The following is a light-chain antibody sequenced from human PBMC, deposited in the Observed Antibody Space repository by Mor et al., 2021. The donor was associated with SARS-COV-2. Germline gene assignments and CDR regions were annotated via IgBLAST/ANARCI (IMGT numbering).Light chain of an antibody. V-gene: IGKV1-33*01. CDR2: DAS. CDR1: DIRDY. CDR3: QHYSNLPVNYI. Sequence: DIRDYLNWYKHKPGKAPKLIIHDASHLAAGVPSRFSGRQSGTNFSLSISPMQPEDLATYFCQHYSNLPVNYIFGPGTK. J-gene: IGKJ2*01.